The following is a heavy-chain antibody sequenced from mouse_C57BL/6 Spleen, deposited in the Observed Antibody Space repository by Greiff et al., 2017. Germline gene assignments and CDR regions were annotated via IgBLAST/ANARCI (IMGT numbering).Heavy chain of an antibody. CDR1: GYTFTDYY. Sequence: EVQLQQSGPVLVKPGASVKMSCKASGYTFTDYYMNWVKQSHGKSLEWIGVINPYNGGTSYNQKFKGKATLTVDKSSSPAYMELNSLTSEDSAVYYCSREGGDGYGLRPHYLDYWGQGTTLTVSS. J-gene: IGHJ2*01. V-gene: IGHV1-19*01. CDR2: INPYNGGT. D-gene: IGHD2-4*01. CDR3: SREGGDGYGLRPHYLDY.